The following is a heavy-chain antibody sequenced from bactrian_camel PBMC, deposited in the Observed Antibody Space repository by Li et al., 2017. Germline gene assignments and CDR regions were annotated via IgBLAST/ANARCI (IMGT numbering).Heavy chain of an antibody. Sequence: VQLVESGGGSVQSGKSLRLSCAASGFAFSSTGMSWVRQAPGKELEWVTSVTTGATTAYADSVKGRFTISRSNAKNTVYLQMNSLKTEDTAMYYCATKGHIGGTCNPPFAYWGQGTQVTVS. CDR3: ATKGHIGGTCNPPFAY. CDR2: VTTGATT. D-gene: IGHD7*01. V-gene: IGHV3S40*01. CDR1: GFAFSSTG. J-gene: IGHJ4*01.